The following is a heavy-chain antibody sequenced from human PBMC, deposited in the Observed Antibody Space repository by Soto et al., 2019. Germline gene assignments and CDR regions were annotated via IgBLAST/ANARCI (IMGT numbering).Heavy chain of an antibody. CDR3: VRYFRSSDF. Sequence: EVQLVESGGGSAQPGGSLRLSCAASGFTFSNYWIHWVRQAPGKGPMWVSRINGVGTYTNYADSVRGRFSISRDNSENTVYLKMNSLRAEDTAMYYCVRYFRSSDFWGQGTPVTVSS. J-gene: IGHJ4*02. CDR1: GFTFSNYW. D-gene: IGHD3-3*01. V-gene: IGHV3-74*01. CDR2: INGVGTYT.